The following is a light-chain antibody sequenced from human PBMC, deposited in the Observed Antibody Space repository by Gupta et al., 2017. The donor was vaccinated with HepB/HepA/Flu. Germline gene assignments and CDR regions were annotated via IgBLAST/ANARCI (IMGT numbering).Light chain of an antibody. CDR3: QQYQVFPT. V-gene: IGKV1-5*03. Sequence: DIQMTQSPSTLSVYVGDTVTITCRASQNIDSWLAWYQQKAGKGPKLLIHRASYLQSVVPSRFSGSGSGTEFILTISILHPDDFATYYCQQYQVFPTFGGGTKVEI. CDR1: QNIDSW. CDR2: RAS. J-gene: IGKJ4*01.